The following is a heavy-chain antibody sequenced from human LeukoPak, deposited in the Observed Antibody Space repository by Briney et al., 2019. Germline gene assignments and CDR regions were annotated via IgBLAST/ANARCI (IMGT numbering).Heavy chain of an antibody. J-gene: IGHJ4*02. V-gene: IGHV1-69*04. Sequence: SVKVSCKASGYAFTSYAISWVRQAPGQGLEWMGRIIPILGIANYAQKFQGRVTITADKSTSTAYMELSSLRSEDTAVYYCARETSGPDYWGQGTLVTVSS. D-gene: IGHD3-10*01. CDR2: IIPILGIA. CDR1: GYAFTSYA. CDR3: ARETSGPDY.